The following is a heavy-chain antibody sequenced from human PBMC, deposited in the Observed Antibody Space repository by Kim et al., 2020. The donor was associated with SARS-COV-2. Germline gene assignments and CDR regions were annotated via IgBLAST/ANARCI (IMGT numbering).Heavy chain of an antibody. Sequence: ADSVKGPFTISRDNAKNSLYLQMNSLRAEDTAVYYCARDLYSSSWSYFDYWGQGTLVTVSS. V-gene: IGHV3-21*01. J-gene: IGHJ4*02. CDR3: ARDLYSSSWSYFDY. D-gene: IGHD6-13*01.